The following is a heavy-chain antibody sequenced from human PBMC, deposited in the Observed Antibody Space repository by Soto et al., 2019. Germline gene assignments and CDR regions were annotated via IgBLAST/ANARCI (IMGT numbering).Heavy chain of an antibody. D-gene: IGHD1-1*01. J-gene: IGHJ6*02. CDR3: ARDDPGTIYVDGRYCYGMDV. CDR1: GGTFSSYA. CDR2: IIPIFGTA. V-gene: IGHV1-69*01. Sequence: QVQLVQSGAEVKKPGSSVKVSCKASGGTFSSYAISWVRQAPVQGLEWMGGIIPIFGTANYAQKFQGRVTSTADEYTSSAYMELSSLRSEDTAVDYCARDDPGTIYVDGRYCYGMDVWGQGTTVTVSS.